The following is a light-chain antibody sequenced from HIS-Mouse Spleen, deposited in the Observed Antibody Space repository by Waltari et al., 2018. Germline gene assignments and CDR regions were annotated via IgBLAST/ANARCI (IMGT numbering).Light chain of an antibody. Sequence: PGQSITISCTGYNYVSWYQQHPGKAPKLMIYEVSNRPSGVSNRFSGSKSGNTASLTISGLQPEDEADYYCSSYTSSSTLVFGGGTKLTVL. CDR3: SSYTSSSTLV. V-gene: IGLV2-14*01. CDR2: EVS. CDR1: YNY. J-gene: IGLJ3*02.